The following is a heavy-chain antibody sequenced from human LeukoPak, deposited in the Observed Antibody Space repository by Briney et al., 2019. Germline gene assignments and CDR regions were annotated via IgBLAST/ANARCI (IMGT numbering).Heavy chain of an antibody. CDR2: ISSSSSYI. Sequence: GGSLRLSYAASGFTFSSYSMNWGRQAPGKGLEWVSSISSSSSYIYYADSVKGRFTISRDNAKNSLYLQMNSLRAEDTAVYYCATRGGGDCTNGVCYVWGQGTTVTVSS. CDR3: ATRGGGDCTNGVCYV. CDR1: GFTFSSYS. V-gene: IGHV3-21*01. D-gene: IGHD2-8*01. J-gene: IGHJ6*02.